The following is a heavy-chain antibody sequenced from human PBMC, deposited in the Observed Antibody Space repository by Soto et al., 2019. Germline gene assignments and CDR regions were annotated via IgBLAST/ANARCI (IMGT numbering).Heavy chain of an antibody. CDR2: IRSKANSYAT. J-gene: IGHJ6*02. CDR3: TRLLWDYSNYYGMDV. V-gene: IGHV3-73*01. CDR1: GFTFSGSA. Sequence: PGGSLRLSCAASGFTFSGSAMHWVRQASGKGLEWVGRIRSKANSYATAYAASVKGRFTISRDDSKNTAYLQMNSLKTEDTAVYYCTRLLWDYSNYYGMDVWGQGTTVTV. D-gene: IGHD4-4*01.